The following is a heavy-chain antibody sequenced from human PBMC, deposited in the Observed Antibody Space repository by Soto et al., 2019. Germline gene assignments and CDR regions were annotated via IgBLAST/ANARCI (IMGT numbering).Heavy chain of an antibody. CDR2: IYHSGTT. Sequence: SETLSLTCTVSGGSISSGYYWGWVRQPPGKGLEWIGSIYHSGTTNYSPSLKSRVTISIDTSKNQFSLTLRSVTAADAAVYYCAASISIFGVVPFWGQGTLVTVSS. V-gene: IGHV4-38-2*02. J-gene: IGHJ4*02. D-gene: IGHD3-3*01. CDR1: GGSISSGYY. CDR3: AASISIFGVVPF.